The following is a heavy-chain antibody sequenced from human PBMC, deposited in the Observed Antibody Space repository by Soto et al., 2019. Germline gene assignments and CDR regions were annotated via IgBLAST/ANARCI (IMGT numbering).Heavy chain of an antibody. CDR1: GGSISSYY. CDR3: AGGGVTQSYYYSSGMDV. J-gene: IGHJ6*04. D-gene: IGHD3-16*01. V-gene: IGHV4-59*01. Sequence: QVQLQESGPGLVKPSETLSLTCTVSGGSISSYYWSWIRQPPGKGLEWIGYISYSGSTNYNPSLKGRVTKAEDTSKNHFPRRLGSVTAADPAVYYGAGGGVTQSYYYSSGMDVWAKGPP. CDR2: ISYSGST.